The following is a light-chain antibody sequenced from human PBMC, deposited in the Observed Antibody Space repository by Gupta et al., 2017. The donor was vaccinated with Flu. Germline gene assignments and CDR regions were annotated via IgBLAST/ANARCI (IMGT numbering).Light chain of an antibody. J-gene: IGKJ4*02. CDR3: QQDGSVPRT. CDR2: GAS. V-gene: IGKV3-20*01. CDR1: HTVRNRY. Sequence: GERAIRSSRARHTVRNRYLDWYQQKPGKAPRLLIYGASILASGVPDRFSGSGSGTDFTLTISTLEPEDFAAYSCQQDGSVPRTFGEGTKVEIK.